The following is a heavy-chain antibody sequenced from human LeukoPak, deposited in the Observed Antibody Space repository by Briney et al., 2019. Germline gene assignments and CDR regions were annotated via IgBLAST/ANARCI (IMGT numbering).Heavy chain of an antibody. CDR2: IKQDGSEK. Sequence: GGSLRLSCAAPKFTFSTYWMSWVRQAPGKGLEWVANIKQDGSEKYYVDSVKGRFTISRDNAKNSLYLQMNSLRAEDTAVYYCARRRYSGSSQHFDYWGQGTLVSVSS. D-gene: IGHD1-26*01. J-gene: IGHJ4*02. CDR1: KFTFSTYW. CDR3: ARRRYSGSSQHFDY. V-gene: IGHV3-7*01.